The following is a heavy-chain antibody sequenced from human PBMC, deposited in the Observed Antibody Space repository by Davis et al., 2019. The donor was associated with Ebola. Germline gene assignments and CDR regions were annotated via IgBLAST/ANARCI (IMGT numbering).Heavy chain of an antibody. CDR2: IYPGDSDT. Sequence: GESLKISCKVSGYRFSNYWIGWVRQMPGRGLEWMGIIYPGDSDTIYSPSFRGHVTISADKSISTAYLQWSSLKASDTAMYYCARQGYCNTTSCNNWFDPWGQGTLVTVSS. CDR1: GYRFSNYW. D-gene: IGHD2-2*01. V-gene: IGHV5-51*01. CDR3: ARQGYCNTTSCNNWFDP. J-gene: IGHJ5*02.